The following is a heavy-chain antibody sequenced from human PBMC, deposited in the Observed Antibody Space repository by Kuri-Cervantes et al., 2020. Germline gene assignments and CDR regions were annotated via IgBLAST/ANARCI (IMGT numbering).Heavy chain of an antibody. Sequence: SQTLSLTCVISGDSVSSNSAAWNWIRQSPSRGLEWLGRTYYNSKWYNDYAVSVKSRITINPDTSKNQFSLQLNSVTPEDTAVYYCALNHYGSGSYYSSLDYWGQGILVTVSS. V-gene: IGHV6-1*01. D-gene: IGHD3-10*01. CDR3: ALNHYGSGSYYSSLDY. CDR2: TYYNSKWYN. J-gene: IGHJ4*02. CDR1: GDSVSSNSAA.